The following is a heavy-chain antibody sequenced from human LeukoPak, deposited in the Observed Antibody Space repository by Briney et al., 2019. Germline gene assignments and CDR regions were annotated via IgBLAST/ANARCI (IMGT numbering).Heavy chain of an antibody. CDR1: DDSISSYY. CDR2: IYSSGST. CDR3: ARGTRDSSGWILDY. Sequence: SETLSLTCTVSDDSISSYYWSWIRQPAGKGLEWIGRIYSSGSTNYNPSLESRVTMSVDTSKNQFSLNLSSVTAADTAVYYCARGTRDSSGWILDYWGQGTLVTVSS. J-gene: IGHJ4*02. V-gene: IGHV4-4*07. D-gene: IGHD6-19*01.